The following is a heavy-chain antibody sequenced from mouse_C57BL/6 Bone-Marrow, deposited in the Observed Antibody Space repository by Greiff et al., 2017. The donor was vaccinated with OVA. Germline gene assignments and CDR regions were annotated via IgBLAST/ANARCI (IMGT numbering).Heavy chain of an antibody. Sequence: QVQLQQSGAELARPGASVKLSCKASGYTFTSYGISWVKQRTGQGLEWIGEIYPRSGNTYYNEKFKGKATLTADKSSSTAYMELRSLTSEDSAVVYGARRSTMVSYYAMDYWGQGTSVTVSS. J-gene: IGHJ4*01. D-gene: IGHD2-2*01. V-gene: IGHV1-81*01. CDR2: IYPRSGNT. CDR1: GYTFTSYG. CDR3: ARRSTMVSYYAMDY.